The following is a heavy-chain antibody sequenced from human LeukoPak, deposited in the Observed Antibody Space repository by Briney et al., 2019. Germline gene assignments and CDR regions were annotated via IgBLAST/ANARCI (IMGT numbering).Heavy chain of an antibody. Sequence: PGGSLRLSCAASGFTFSDYYMSWIRQAPGKALEWVSYVSSGSSTIYYADSVKGRFTISRDNSKNALYLQMNSLRAEDMAVYYCAKDSWLYYYDSSGHDVYFDYWGQGTLVTVSS. CDR1: GFTFSDYY. CDR2: VSSGSSTI. D-gene: IGHD3-22*01. V-gene: IGHV3-11*01. CDR3: AKDSWLYYYDSSGHDVYFDY. J-gene: IGHJ4*02.